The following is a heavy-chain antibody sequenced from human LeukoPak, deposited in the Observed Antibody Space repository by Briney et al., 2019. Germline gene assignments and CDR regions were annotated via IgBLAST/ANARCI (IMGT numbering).Heavy chain of an antibody. CDR1: GFTFSSYD. Sequence: SGGSLRLSCAASGFTFSSYDMHWVRQAPGKGLEWVAVIWSDGSYRYYGDSVKGRFTISRDNSKNTLYLQMNSLRAEDTAVYYCARKGDSGYDRLGWFDPWGQGTLVTVSS. D-gene: IGHD5-12*01. J-gene: IGHJ5*02. CDR2: IWSDGSYR. V-gene: IGHV3-33*01. CDR3: ARKGDSGYDRLGWFDP.